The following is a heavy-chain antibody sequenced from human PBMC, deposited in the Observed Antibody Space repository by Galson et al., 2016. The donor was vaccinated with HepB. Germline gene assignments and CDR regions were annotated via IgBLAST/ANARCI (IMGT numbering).Heavy chain of an antibody. CDR3: AKALFGVTRVSYYYGMDV. V-gene: IGHV3-23*01. Sequence: SLRLSCAASGFTFSNYVMNWVRQAPGKGLEWVSAISGSGTNTYYEDSVKGRFTISRDNSKNTLFLQMNSLRAEDTAVYYCAKALFGVTRVSYYYGMDVWGQGTTGTVSS. CDR2: ISGSGTNT. D-gene: IGHD3-16*01. J-gene: IGHJ6*02. CDR1: GFTFSNYV.